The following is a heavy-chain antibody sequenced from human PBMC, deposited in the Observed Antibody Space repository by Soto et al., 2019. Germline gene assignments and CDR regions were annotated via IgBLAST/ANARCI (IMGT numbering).Heavy chain of an antibody. CDR3: AREGGYSSGWDPYYFDY. D-gene: IGHD6-19*01. V-gene: IGHV3-23*01. CDR1: GFTFSNYA. CDR2: ISSSGGGT. J-gene: IGHJ4*02. Sequence: GGSLRLSCAASGFTFSNYAMSWVRQAPGKGLEWLSGISSSGGGTDYADAVKGRFTISRDNSKNTLYLQMNSLRAEDTAVNYCAREGGYSSGWDPYYFDYWGQGTLVTVSS.